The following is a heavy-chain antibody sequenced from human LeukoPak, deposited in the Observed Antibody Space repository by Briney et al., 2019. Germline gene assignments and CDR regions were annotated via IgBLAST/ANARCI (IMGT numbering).Heavy chain of an antibody. D-gene: IGHD6-19*01. J-gene: IGHJ4*02. V-gene: IGHV3-21*01. Sequence: GGSLRLSCAASGFTFNSYAMAWVRQAPGKGREGVSSISRSSSYIYYGDSVKGRFTISRDNAKNSLYLQMNSLRAEDTAVYYCEAVAGSEVFGDYWGQGTLVTVSS. CDR1: GFTFNSYA. CDR2: ISRSSSYI. CDR3: EAVAGSEVFGDY.